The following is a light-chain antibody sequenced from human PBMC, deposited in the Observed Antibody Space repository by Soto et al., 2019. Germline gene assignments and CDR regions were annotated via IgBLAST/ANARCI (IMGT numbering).Light chain of an antibody. CDR2: GAS. CDR1: QSVSSSF. Sequence: EIVLTQSPGTLSLSPGERATLSCRASQSVSSSFLAWYQQKPGQAPRLLIYGASSRATGMSDRFSGSGSGTDFTRTISRLESEDFAVYYCQHYGSSPYTFGQGTKLEIK. J-gene: IGKJ2*01. V-gene: IGKV3-20*01. CDR3: QHYGSSPYT.